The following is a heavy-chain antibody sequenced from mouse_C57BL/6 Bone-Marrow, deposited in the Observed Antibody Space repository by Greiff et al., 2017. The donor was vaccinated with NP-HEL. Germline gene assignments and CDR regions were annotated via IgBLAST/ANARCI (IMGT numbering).Heavy chain of an antibody. D-gene: IGHD2-1*01. V-gene: IGHV1-47*01. CDR2: FNPYNDDT. J-gene: IGHJ3*01. CDR3: ARRGGNYENWFAY. Sequence: QVQLQQSGAELVKPGASVKMSCKASGSTFTTYPIAWMKQNHGKSLEWIGNFNPYNDDTKSNEKFKGKATLTVEKSSSTVYLELSRVTSDDSAVYYCARRGGNYENWFAYWGQGTLVTVSA. CDR1: GSTFTTYP.